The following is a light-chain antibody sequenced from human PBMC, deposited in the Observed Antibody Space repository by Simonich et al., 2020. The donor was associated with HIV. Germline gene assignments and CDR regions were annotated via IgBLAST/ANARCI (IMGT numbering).Light chain of an antibody. CDR3: QQYNSYPLT. CDR2: KAS. Sequence: DIQMTQSPSTLSASVGDRVSITCRASENISKWLAWYQQKPGKAPKLLIYKASSLESGVPSTCSGSGSGTEFTLTISSLQPDDFATYYCQQYNSYPLTFGQGTKVEIK. CDR1: ENISKW. J-gene: IGKJ1*01. V-gene: IGKV1-5*03.